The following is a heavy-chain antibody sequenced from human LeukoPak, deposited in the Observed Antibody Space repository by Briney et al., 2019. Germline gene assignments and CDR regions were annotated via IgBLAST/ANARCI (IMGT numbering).Heavy chain of an antibody. CDR2: ISVSGATT. D-gene: IGHD6-6*01. CDR3: TSRKEYSTSSVYY. V-gene: IGHV3-23*01. Sequence: GGSLRLSGAASGFTFTNYVMTWVRQAPGKGVEWISTISVSGATTYYADSVQGRFTISRDNSKNTLSLRMNNLRAEDSAIYYCTSRKEYSTSSVYYWGQGTLVTVSS. J-gene: IGHJ4*02. CDR1: GFTFTNYV.